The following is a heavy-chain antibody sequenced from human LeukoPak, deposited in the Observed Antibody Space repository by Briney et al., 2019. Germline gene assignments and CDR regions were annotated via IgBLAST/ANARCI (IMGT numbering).Heavy chain of an antibody. J-gene: IGHJ3*02. CDR1: GFTFSSYA. V-gene: IGHV3-30-3*01. CDR3: AKDLAAAAPDAFDI. CDR2: ISYVGSNK. D-gene: IGHD6-13*01. Sequence: PGGSLRLSCAASGFTFSSYAMHWVRQAPGKGLEWVAVISYVGSNKYYADSVRGRFTISRDNSKNTLYLQMNSLRAEDTAVYYCAKDLAAAAPDAFDIWGQGTMVTVSS.